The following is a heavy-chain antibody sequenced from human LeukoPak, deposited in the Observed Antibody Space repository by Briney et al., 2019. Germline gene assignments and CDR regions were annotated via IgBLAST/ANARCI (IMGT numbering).Heavy chain of an antibody. D-gene: IGHD6-13*01. CDR3: ARRRVAAAGNEFDY. CDR1: GGSISSRSCH. V-gene: IGHV4-39*01. CDR2: INYGGST. Sequence: ASETLSLTCTVSGGSISSRSCHWGWIRQPPGKGLEWIGSINYGGSTYYNPSLQSRITISVGTSKNQFSLKLSSVTATDTAVYYCARRRVAAAGNEFDYWGQGTPVTVSS. J-gene: IGHJ4*02.